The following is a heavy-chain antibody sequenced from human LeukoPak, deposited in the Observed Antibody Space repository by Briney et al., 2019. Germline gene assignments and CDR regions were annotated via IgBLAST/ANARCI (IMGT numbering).Heavy chain of an antibody. CDR1: GGTFISYA. CDR3: AREICSSTSCYNWFDP. CDR2: IIPIFGTA. D-gene: IGHD2-2*01. Sequence: GASVKVSCKASGGTFISYAISWVRHAPGQGLEWMGGIIPIFGTANYAQKFQGRVTITTDESTSTAYMELSSLRSEDTAVYYCAREICSSTSCYNWFDPWGQGTLVTVSS. V-gene: IGHV1-69*05. J-gene: IGHJ5*02.